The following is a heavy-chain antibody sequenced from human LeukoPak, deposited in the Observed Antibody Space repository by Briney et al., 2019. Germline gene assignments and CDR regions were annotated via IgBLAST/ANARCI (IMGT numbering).Heavy chain of an antibody. CDR3: ARVGYDSSGYEGYYFDY. CDR2: IWYDGSNK. J-gene: IGHJ4*02. Sequence: GGSLRLSCAASGFTFSSYGMHWVRQAPGKGLEWVAVIWYDGSNKYYADSVKGRFTISRGNSKNTLYLQMNSLRAEDTAVYYCARVGYDSSGYEGYYFDYWGQGTLVTVSS. V-gene: IGHV3-33*01. D-gene: IGHD3-22*01. CDR1: GFTFSSYG.